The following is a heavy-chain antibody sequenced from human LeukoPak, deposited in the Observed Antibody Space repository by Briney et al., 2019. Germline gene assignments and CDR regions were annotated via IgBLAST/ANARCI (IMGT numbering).Heavy chain of an antibody. V-gene: IGHV3-33*01. CDR2: IWYDGSNK. Sequence: GGSLRLSCAASGFTFSSYGMHWVRQAPGKGLEWVAVIWYDGSNKYYADSVKGRFTISRDNSKNTLYLQMNSLRAEDTAVYYCARDRSRQLGLFGYWGQGTLVTVPS. D-gene: IGHD5-18*01. CDR1: GFTFSSYG. J-gene: IGHJ4*02. CDR3: ARDRSRQLGLFGY.